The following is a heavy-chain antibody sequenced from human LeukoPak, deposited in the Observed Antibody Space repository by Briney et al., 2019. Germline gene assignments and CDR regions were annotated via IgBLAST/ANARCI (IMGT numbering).Heavy chain of an antibody. D-gene: IGHD2-15*01. J-gene: IGHJ4*02. CDR2: IYYSGST. CDR3: AGYCSGGSCLDY. CDR1: GGSISSYY. Sequence: SETLSLTCTVSGGSISSYYWSWVRQPPGKGLEWIGYIYYSGSTNHNPSLKSRVTISVDTSKNQFSLKLSSVTAADTAVYYCAGYCSGGSCLDYWGQGTLVTVSS. V-gene: IGHV4-59*08.